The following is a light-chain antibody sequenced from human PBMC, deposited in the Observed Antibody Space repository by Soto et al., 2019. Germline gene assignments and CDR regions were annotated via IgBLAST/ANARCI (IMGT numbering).Light chain of an antibody. CDR2: EAS. J-gene: IGKJ1*01. CDR3: QQFNSKVWT. Sequence: DIQMTQSPSTLSASVGDTVTITCRASQSVSRWLNWYQQKSGKAPRPLIYEASNLEIGVPSRFSGSGSGTEFILTINSLQPADSATYYCQQFNSKVWTFGQGTKVEI. V-gene: IGKV1-5*01. CDR1: QSVSRW.